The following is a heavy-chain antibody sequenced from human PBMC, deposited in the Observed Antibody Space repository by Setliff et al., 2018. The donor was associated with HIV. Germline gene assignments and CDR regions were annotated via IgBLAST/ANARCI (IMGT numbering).Heavy chain of an antibody. Sequence: TSETLSLTCSVSGGSISSYYWNWIRQPAGKGLEWIGRIYTSGSTYYNPSLKSRVTISVDTSKNQFSLKLSSVTAADTAVYYCAGRGWYSVDYWGQGTLVTVSS. J-gene: IGHJ4*02. CDR2: IYTSGST. CDR1: GGSISSYY. CDR3: AGRGWYSVDY. V-gene: IGHV4-4*07. D-gene: IGHD6-19*01.